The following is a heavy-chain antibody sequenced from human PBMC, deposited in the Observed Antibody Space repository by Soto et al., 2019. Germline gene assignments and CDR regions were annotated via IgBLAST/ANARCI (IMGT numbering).Heavy chain of an antibody. V-gene: IGHV4-4*02. CDR3: TKDEAGSPFRY. D-gene: IGHD3-10*01. CDR1: GGSMKTTSW. CDR2: VFHSGIT. J-gene: IGHJ4*02. Sequence: VQLRESGPGQVKTSGTLSLTCAVSGGSMKTTSWWSWVRQPQAKGLEWIGEVFHSGITRYNPSLKSRATVSVDTSKNQFFLNLASVTAADTAVYYCTKDEAGSPFRYWGQGALVTVSS.